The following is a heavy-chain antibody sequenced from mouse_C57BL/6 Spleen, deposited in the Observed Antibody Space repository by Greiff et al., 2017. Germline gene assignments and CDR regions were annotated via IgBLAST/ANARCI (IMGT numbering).Heavy chain of an antibody. CDR3: AYYSSGYAYAMDY. J-gene: IGHJ4*01. D-gene: IGHD3-2*02. V-gene: IGHV1-80*01. CDR1: GYAFSSYW. CDR2: IYPGDGDT. Sequence: VQGVESGAELVKPGASVKISCKASGYAFSSYWMNWVKQRPGKGLEWIGQIYPGDGDTNYNGKFKGKATLTADKSSSTAYMQLSSLTSEDSAVYFCAYYSSGYAYAMDYWGQGTSVTVSS.